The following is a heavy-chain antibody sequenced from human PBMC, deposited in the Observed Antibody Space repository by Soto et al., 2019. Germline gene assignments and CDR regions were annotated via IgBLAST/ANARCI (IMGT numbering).Heavy chain of an antibody. Sequence: QVQLQQWGAGLLKPSETLSLTCAVYGGSFSDYYWIWIRQPPGKGLEWIGEINHRGSTNYNPSLKSRVTISVDTSKNQFSLRLSSVTAADTALYYCARGRGYCTSTSCSALGGMDVWGQGTTDTVSS. V-gene: IGHV4-34*01. CDR2: INHRGST. CDR3: ARGRGYCTSTSCSALGGMDV. CDR1: GGSFSDYY. J-gene: IGHJ6*02. D-gene: IGHD2-2*01.